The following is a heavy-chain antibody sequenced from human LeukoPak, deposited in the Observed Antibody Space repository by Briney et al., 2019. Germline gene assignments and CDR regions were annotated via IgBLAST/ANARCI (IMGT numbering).Heavy chain of an antibody. CDR2: VFYSGTT. Sequence: NPSETLSLTCTVSGGSISSGSYYWGWIRQPPGKGLEWLGTVFYSGTTYYNPSLKSRVTISVDTSKNQFSLGLRSVTAADTAVYYCARLDSGDYFFDYWGQGTLVTVSS. J-gene: IGHJ4*02. CDR3: ARLDSGDYFFDY. CDR1: GGSISSGSYY. D-gene: IGHD4-17*01. V-gene: IGHV4-39*01.